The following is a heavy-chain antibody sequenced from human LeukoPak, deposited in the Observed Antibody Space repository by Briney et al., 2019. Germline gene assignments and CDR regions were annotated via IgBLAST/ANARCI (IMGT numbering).Heavy chain of an antibody. D-gene: IGHD3-16*01. CDR2: IYPGGSA. Sequence: PGGSLRLSCAASGFTFSNNYMAWVRQRPEKGLEWVSVIYPGGSAYYPDSLQGRFTISRDTSKNILYLQVNSLRADDTAVYYCARVLAGPSYDYFDYWGQGTLVTVSS. J-gene: IGHJ4*02. CDR1: GFTFSNNY. V-gene: IGHV3-53*01. CDR3: ARVLAGPSYDYFDY.